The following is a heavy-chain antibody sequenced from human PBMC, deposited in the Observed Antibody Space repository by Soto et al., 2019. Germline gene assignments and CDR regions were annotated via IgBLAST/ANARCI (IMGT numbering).Heavy chain of an antibody. J-gene: IGHJ4*02. D-gene: IGHD2-2*01. Sequence: SWTRSLACTVSGGSISSYCWSWSRQPPGKGLEWIGYIYYGGSTNYNPSLKSRVTISVDTSKNQFSLKLSSVTAADTAVYYCARGSYCSSTSCSTHFDYWGQGTLVTVSS. V-gene: IGHV4-59*01. CDR3: ARGSYCSSTSCSTHFDY. CDR2: IYYGGST. CDR1: GGSISSYC.